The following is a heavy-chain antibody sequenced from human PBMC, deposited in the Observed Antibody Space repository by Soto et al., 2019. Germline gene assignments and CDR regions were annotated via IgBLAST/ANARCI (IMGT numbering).Heavy chain of an antibody. CDR3: ARRDSGGFYRFFDS. Sequence: SVKVSSKASRGGLSSNPISWVRQAPGEGLEWMGGTGSGTGPGNHAQKFQGRLTVTADKSTSTVYMELTNLSSEDTAVYYCARRDSGGFYRFFDSWGQGTLVTVSS. J-gene: IGHJ4*02. CDR1: RGGLSSNP. V-gene: IGHV1-69*06. CDR2: TGSGTGPG. D-gene: IGHD2-15*01.